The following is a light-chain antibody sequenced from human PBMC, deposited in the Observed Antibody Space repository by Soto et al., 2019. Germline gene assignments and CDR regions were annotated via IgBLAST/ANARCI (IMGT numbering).Light chain of an antibody. V-gene: IGKV3-15*01. J-gene: IGKJ5*01. CDR1: QSVSTN. CDR2: GAS. CDR3: HKYNNWPIT. Sequence: EIVMTQSPAPLSVSLGERATLSCRASQSVSTNLAWHQQKPGQAPRLLIYGASIRATGVPARFSGSGSGTEFTLTISSLQSEDSAVYFCHKYNNWPITFGQGTRLEIK.